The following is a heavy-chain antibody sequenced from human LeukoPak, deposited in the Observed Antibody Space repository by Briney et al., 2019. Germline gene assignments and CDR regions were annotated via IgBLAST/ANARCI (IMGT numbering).Heavy chain of an antibody. CDR2: IKQDGSEK. Sequence: WGSLRLSCAASGFTFSSYWMSWVRQAPGKGLEWVANIKQDGSEKYYVDSVKGRFTISRDNAKNSPYLQMNSLRAEDTAVYYCGRGHWGLDYWGQGALVTVSS. CDR1: GFTFSSYW. CDR3: GRGHWGLDY. V-gene: IGHV3-7*01. J-gene: IGHJ4*02. D-gene: IGHD7-27*01.